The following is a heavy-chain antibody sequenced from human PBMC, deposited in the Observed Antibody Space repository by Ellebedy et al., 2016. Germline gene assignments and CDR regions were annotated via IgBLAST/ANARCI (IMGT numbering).Heavy chain of an antibody. CDR2: INPSGGST. V-gene: IGHV1-46*01. Sequence: ASVKVSCKASGYTFTSYYMHWVRQAPGQGLEWMGIINPSGGSTSYAQKFQGRVTMTRDTSTSTVYMELSSLRSEDTAVYYCARDCSGGSCYSQGVYYYYYGMDVWGQGTTVTVSS. J-gene: IGHJ6*02. D-gene: IGHD2-15*01. CDR1: GYTFTSYY. CDR3: ARDCSGGSCYSQGVYYYYYGMDV.